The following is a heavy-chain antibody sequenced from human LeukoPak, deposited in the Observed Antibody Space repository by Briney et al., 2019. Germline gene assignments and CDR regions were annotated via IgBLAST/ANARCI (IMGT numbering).Heavy chain of an antibody. CDR1: GGSISSSSYY. V-gene: IGHV4-39*07. J-gene: IGHJ4*02. Sequence: PSETLSLTCTVSGGSISSSSYYWGWIRQPPGKGLEWIGRIYYSGSTYYNPSLKSRFTISVDTSKNQFSLKLSSVTAADTAVYYCARGGGYSSSSFDYWGQGTLVTVSS. D-gene: IGHD6-6*01. CDR3: ARGGGYSSSSFDY. CDR2: IYYSGST.